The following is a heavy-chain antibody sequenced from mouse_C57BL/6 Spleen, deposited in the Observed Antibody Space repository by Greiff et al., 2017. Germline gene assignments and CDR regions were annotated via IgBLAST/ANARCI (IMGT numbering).Heavy chain of an antibody. CDR1: GFSLTSYG. CDR2: IWSGGST. J-gene: IGHJ4*01. D-gene: IGHD2-4*01. V-gene: IGHV2-4*01. CDR3: ANNPIYYDYPYAMDY. Sequence: VQLQQSGPGLVQPSQSLSITCTVSGFSLTSYGVHWVRQPPGKGLEWLGVIWSGGSTDYNAAFISRLSISKDNSKSQVFFKMNSLQADYTAIYYGANNPIYYDYPYAMDYWGQGTSVTVSA.